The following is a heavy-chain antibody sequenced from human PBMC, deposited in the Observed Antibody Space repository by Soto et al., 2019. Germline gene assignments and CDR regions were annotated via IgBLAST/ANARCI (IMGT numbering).Heavy chain of an antibody. J-gene: IGHJ4*02. V-gene: IGHV3-23*05. D-gene: IGHD3-16*01. Sequence: EVQLMESGGGLVQPGGSLRLSCSASGFTFNNYALSWVRQAPGRGLEWVSRIETSDSVTYYSDSVRGRFTISRDNSKTTLSLHLHALSAEDTAMYYCAIAYRTSSFDYWGQGTLVTVSS. CDR2: IETSDSVT. CDR1: GFTFNNYA. CDR3: AIAYRTSSFDY.